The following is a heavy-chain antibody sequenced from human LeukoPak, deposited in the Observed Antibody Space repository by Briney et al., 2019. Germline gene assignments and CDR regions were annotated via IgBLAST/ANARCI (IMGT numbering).Heavy chain of an antibody. J-gene: IGHJ3*02. CDR2: ISYDGNNK. D-gene: IGHD5-12*01. CDR1: GYTFTHYG. CDR3: ARDPLDISRWTNAFDI. Sequence: GGSLRLSCVISGYTFTHYGFHWVRQAPGKALERVAYISYDGNNKYEDSVKGRFTISRDNSKSTLHLQMNGLRAEDTAVYYCARDPLDISRWTNAFDIWGQGTTVIVS. V-gene: IGHV3-30*03.